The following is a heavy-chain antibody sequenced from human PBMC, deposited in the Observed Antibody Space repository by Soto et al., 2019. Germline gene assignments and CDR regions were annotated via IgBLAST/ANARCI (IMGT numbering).Heavy chain of an antibody. J-gene: IGHJ3*01. V-gene: IGHV3-30*18. CDR1: GFTFSSYG. Sequence: PGGSLRLSCSASGFTFSSYGMHWVRQAPGKGLEWVAVISYDGSNKYYADSVKGRFTISRDNSKNTLYLQMNSLRAEDTAVYYCAKDFELWGQGTMVTVSS. CDR3: AKDFEL. CDR2: ISYDGSNK.